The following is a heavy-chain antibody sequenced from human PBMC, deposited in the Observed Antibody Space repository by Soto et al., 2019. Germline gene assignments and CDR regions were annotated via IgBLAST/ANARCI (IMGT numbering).Heavy chain of an antibody. D-gene: IGHD2-2*01. CDR1: GGTFSSYA. CDR2: IIPIFGTA. J-gene: IGHJ6*02. Sequence: SVKVSCKASGGTFSSYAISWVRQAPGQGLEWMGGIIPIFGTANYAQKFQGRVTITADKSTSTAYMELSSLRSEDTAVYYCARSGIVVVPAASDLYYYYGMDVWGQGTTVTVSS. V-gene: IGHV1-69*06. CDR3: ARSGIVVVPAASDLYYYYGMDV.